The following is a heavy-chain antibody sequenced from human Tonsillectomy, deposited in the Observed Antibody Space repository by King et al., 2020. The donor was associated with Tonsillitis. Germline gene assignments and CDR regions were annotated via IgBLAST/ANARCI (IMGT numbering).Heavy chain of an antibody. CDR3: ARDCSTTNCWLDP. CDR1: GHTFTSYG. Sequence: QLVQSGAEVKKPGASVKVSCKTSGHTFTSYGISWVRQAPGQGLEWMGWISVYNGNTNYAQKFQGRVTMTTDTSTSTAYMELRSLRSDDTAVYYCARDCSTTNCWLDPWGQGTLVTVSS. J-gene: IGHJ5*02. V-gene: IGHV1-18*01. CDR2: ISVYNGNT. D-gene: IGHD2-2*01.